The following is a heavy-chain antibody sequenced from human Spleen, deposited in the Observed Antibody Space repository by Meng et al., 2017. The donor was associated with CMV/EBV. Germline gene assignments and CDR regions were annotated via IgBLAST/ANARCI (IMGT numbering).Heavy chain of an antibody. CDR1: GYSLIELS. V-gene: IGHV1-24*01. J-gene: IGHJ4*02. Sequence: ASVKVSCKVSGYSLIELSMQWVRQAPGKGLEWMGGFDPEDGETIFERKFQGRVTLTEDTSKNTAYMELSSLRSEDTAVYYCAKGHEGYYFDYWGQGTLVTVSS. CDR2: FDPEDGET. CDR3: AKGHEGYYFDY.